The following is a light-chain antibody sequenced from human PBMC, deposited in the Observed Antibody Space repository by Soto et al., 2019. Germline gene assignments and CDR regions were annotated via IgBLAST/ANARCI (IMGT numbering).Light chain of an antibody. CDR3: AAWDDSRNGYV. J-gene: IGLJ1*01. CDR1: SSNIGNST. CDR2: ANN. V-gene: IGLV1-44*01. Sequence: QSVLTQPPSASGTPGQRVTSSCSGSSSNIGNSTVNWYQQFPGTAPKLLIYANNRRPSGVPDRFSGSKSGTSASLAISGLQSEDEADYYCAAWDDSRNGYVCVAGTKVPVL.